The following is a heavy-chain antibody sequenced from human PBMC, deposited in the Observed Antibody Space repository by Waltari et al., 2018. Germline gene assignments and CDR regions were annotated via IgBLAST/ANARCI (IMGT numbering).Heavy chain of an antibody. J-gene: IGHJ4*02. CDR3: ARDQSGDSSGNPTYYFDY. CDR1: GFTFSNAW. CDR2: IKSKTDGGTT. Sequence: EVQLVESGGGLVKPGGSLRLSCAASGFTFSNAWMSWVRQAPGKGLEWVGRIKSKTDGGTTDDAAPVKGRFTISRDNSKNTLYLQMNSLRAEDTAVYYCARDQSGDSSGNPTYYFDYWGQGTLVTVSS. V-gene: IGHV3-15*01. D-gene: IGHD3-22*01.